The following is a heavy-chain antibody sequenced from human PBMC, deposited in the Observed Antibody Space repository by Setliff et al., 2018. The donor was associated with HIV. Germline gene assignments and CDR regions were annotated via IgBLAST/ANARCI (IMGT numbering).Heavy chain of an antibody. Sequence: SVKVSCKTSRSTFNSHTINWVRKAPGQGLDWMGRIIPILGVANYAQRFQGKVTITADKSTSTAYMELTSLRFDDTAMYYCVRGVQSPPHYSYYYIDVWGEGTMVTVSS. V-gene: IGHV1-69*02. CDR3: VRGVQSPPHYSYYYIDV. J-gene: IGHJ6*03. D-gene: IGHD3-3*01. CDR2: IIPILGVA. CDR1: RSTFNSHT.